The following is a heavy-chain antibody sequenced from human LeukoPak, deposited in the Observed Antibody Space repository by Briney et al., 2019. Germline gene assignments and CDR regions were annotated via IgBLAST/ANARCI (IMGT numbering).Heavy chain of an antibody. CDR3: ASPRGPTVTPFDY. CDR2: ISYDGSNK. Sequence: GGSLRLSCAASGFTFSSYSMNWVRQAPGKGLEWVAVISYDGSNKYYADSVKGRFTISRDNSKNTLYLQMNSLRAEDTAVYYCASPRGPTVTPFDYWGQGTLVTVSS. D-gene: IGHD4-17*01. J-gene: IGHJ4*02. V-gene: IGHV3-30*03. CDR1: GFTFSSYS.